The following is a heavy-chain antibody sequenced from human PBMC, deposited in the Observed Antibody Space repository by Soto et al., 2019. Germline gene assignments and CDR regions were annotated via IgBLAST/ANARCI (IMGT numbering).Heavy chain of an antibody. CDR2: ISGSGGST. V-gene: IGHV3-23*01. CDR3: AKLLDVDIVATIPY. J-gene: IGHJ4*02. CDR1: GFTFSSFA. D-gene: IGHD5-12*01. Sequence: WGSLRLSCAASGFTFSSFAMSWIRQAPGKGLEWVSAISGSGGSTYYADSVKGRFTISRDNSKNTLYLQMNSLRAEDTAVYYCAKLLDVDIVATIPYWGQGTLVTVSS.